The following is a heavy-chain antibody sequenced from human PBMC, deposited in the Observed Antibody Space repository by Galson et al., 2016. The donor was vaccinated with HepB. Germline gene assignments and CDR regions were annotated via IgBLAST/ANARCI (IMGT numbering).Heavy chain of an antibody. J-gene: IGHJ4*02. CDR1: GFSFNDYV. CDR3: VGDVSYKIDY. V-gene: IGHV3-74*01. CDR2: ISHDGNYI. Sequence: SLRLSCAASGFSFNDYVMHWVRQAPGKGLVWVSRISHDGNYISYADSVKGRFTISRDNTKNTLFLQMKSLGAEDTAVYCCVGDVSYKIDYWGLGTLVTVSS. D-gene: IGHD1-26*01.